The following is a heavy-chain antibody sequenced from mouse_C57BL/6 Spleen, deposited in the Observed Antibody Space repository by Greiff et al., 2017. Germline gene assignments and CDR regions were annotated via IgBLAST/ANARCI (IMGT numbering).Heavy chain of an antibody. Sequence: EVNLVESGGGLVKPGGSLKLSCAASGFTFSSYAMSWVRQTPEKRLEWVATISDGGSYTYYPDNVKGRFTISRDNAKNNLYLQMSHLKSADTAMYYCARDHYGRSPYFDYWGQGTTLTVAS. CDR2: ISDGGSYT. D-gene: IGHD1-1*01. CDR3: ARDHYGRSPYFDY. CDR1: GFTFSSYA. V-gene: IGHV5-4*01. J-gene: IGHJ2*01.